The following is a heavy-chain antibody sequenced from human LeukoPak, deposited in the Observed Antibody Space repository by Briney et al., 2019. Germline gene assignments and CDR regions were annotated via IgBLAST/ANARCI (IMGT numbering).Heavy chain of an antibody. J-gene: IGHJ4*02. CDR2: ISSSSTTI. CDR1: GFTFTSYA. CDR3: ARERVIAAAGDGFDS. Sequence: GGSLRLSCAASGFTFTSYAMNWVRQAPGKGLEWVSYISSSSTTIFYADSVKGRFTISRDNAKNSLFLQMNGLRDEDTALYYCARERVIAAAGDGFDSWGQGTLVTVSS. V-gene: IGHV3-48*02. D-gene: IGHD2-21*01.